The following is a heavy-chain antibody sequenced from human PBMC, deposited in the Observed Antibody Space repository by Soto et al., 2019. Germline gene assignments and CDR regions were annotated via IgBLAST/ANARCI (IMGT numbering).Heavy chain of an antibody. J-gene: IGHJ4*01. D-gene: IGHD6-25*01. CDR3: AKDIDTSAAYYFDY. V-gene: IGHV3-9*01. CDR2: ISWNSGSI. CDR1: GFTFDDYA. Sequence: EVQLVESGGGLVQPGRSLRLSCAASGFTFDDYAMHWVRQAPGKGLEWVSGISWNSGSIGYADSVKGRFTISRDNAKNSLYLQMNSLRAEDTALYYCAKDIDTSAAYYFDYWGHGTLVTVSS.